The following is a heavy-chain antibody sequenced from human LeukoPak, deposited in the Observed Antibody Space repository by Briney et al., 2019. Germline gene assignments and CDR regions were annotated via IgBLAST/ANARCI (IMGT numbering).Heavy chain of an antibody. CDR3: ARGYSNYDAIRTKSFYYMDV. CDR1: GYTFTSYD. D-gene: IGHD4-11*01. Sequence: ASVKVSCKDSGYTFTSYDITWVRQATGQGLEWMGWMNPNSGNTGYAQRFQGRVTMTRDTSISTAYMELSSLRSADTAVYYCARGYSNYDAIRTKSFYYMDVWGEGTTVTVSS. V-gene: IGHV1-8*01. J-gene: IGHJ6*03. CDR2: MNPNSGNT.